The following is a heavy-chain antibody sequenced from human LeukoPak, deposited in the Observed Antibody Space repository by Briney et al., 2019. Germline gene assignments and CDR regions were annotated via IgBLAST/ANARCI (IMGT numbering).Heavy chain of an antibody. CDR2: IYTGGGT. V-gene: IGHV3-66*01. CDR3: ARSRGTYYGMDV. CDR1: GFTVSSND. Sequence: GSLRLSCAASGFTVSSNDMSWVRQAPGKGLEWVSVIYTGGGTYYADSVKGRFTISRDNSKNTQYLQMNSLRVEDTAVYYCARSRGTYYGMDVWGQGTTVTVSS. J-gene: IGHJ6*02.